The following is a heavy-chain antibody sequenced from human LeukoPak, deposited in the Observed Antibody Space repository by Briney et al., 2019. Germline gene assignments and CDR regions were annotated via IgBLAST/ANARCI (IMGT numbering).Heavy chain of an antibody. V-gene: IGHV3-15*01. D-gene: IGHD1-26*01. CDR2: IKSKTDGGTT. CDR3: AKGRGWEASYYYYYMDV. J-gene: IGHJ6*03. Sequence: GGSLRLSCAASGFTFSNAWMSWVRQAPGKGLEWVGRIKSKTDGGTTDYAAPVKGRFTISRGDSKNTLYLQMNSLRAEDTAVYYCAKGRGWEASYYYYYMDVWGKGTTVTISS. CDR1: GFTFSNAW.